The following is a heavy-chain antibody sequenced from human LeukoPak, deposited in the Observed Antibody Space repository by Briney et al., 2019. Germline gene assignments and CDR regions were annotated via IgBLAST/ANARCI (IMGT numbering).Heavy chain of an antibody. V-gene: IGHV3-74*01. D-gene: IGHD3-22*01. CDR1: GFTFSSYW. CDR2: INSDGSST. Sequence: GGSLRLSCAASGFTFSSYWMHCVRQAPGKGLVWVSRINSDGSSTSYADSVKGRFTISRDNAKNTLYLQMNSLRAEDTAVYYCARATPITMIDYWGQGTLVTVSS. J-gene: IGHJ4*02. CDR3: ARATPITMIDY.